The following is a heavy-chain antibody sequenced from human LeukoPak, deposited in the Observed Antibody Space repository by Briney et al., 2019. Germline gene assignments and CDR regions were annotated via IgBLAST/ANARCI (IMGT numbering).Heavy chain of an antibody. CDR1: GGSISSYY. J-gene: IGHJ5*02. CDR3: ARLIHSGFDP. Sequence: SETPSLTCTVSGGSISSYYWSWIRQPPGKGLEWIGYIYYSGSTNYNPSLKSRVTISVDTSKNQFSLKLSSVTAADTAVYYCARLIHSGFDPWGQGTLVSVSS. V-gene: IGHV4-59*08. CDR2: IYYSGST. D-gene: IGHD1-26*01.